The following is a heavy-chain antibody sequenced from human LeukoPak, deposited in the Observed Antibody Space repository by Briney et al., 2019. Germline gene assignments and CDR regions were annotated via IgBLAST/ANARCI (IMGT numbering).Heavy chain of an antibody. CDR3: ARRSWYVDY. Sequence: ASETLSLTCTASGGSMSTYYWSWIRQPPGKGLEWIGYIYDSLSTDYNPSLKSRVTISVDMSKNQFSLKLAPVTAADTAVYYCARRSWYVDYWGQGTLVTVSS. V-gene: IGHV4-59*01. CDR2: IYDSLST. J-gene: IGHJ4*02. CDR1: GGSMSTYY. D-gene: IGHD6-13*01.